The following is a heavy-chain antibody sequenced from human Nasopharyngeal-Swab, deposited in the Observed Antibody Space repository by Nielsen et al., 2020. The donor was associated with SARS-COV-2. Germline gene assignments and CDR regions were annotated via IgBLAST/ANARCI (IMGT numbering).Heavy chain of an antibody. Sequence: ASVKVSCKVSGYTLTELSMHWVRQAPGKGLEGMGGFDPEDGETIYAQKFQGRVTMTEDTSTDTAYMELSSLRSEDTAVYYCATDLRVMITFGGVIALDYWGQGTLVTVSS. D-gene: IGHD3-16*02. CDR2: FDPEDGET. CDR1: GYTLTELS. CDR3: ATDLRVMITFGGVIALDY. J-gene: IGHJ4*02. V-gene: IGHV1-24*01.